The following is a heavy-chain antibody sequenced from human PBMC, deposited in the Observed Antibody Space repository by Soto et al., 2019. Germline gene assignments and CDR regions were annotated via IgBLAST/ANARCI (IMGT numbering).Heavy chain of an antibody. CDR1: GGSISSYY. CDR3: ARALFDSRGYYSNAFAI. J-gene: IGHJ3*02. D-gene: IGHD3-22*01. CDR2: IYYSGST. Sequence: SETLSLTCTVSGGSISSYYWSWIRQPPGKGLEWIGYIYYSGSTNYNPSLKSRVTISVDTSKNQFSLKLSSVTAADTAVYYCARALFDSRGYYSNAFAIWGQGTMVTIS. V-gene: IGHV4-59*01.